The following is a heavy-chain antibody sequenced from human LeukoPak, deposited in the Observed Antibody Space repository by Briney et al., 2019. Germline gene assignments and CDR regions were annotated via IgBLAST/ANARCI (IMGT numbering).Heavy chain of an antibody. CDR1: GFTFSSYE. Sequence: GGSLRLSCAASGFTFSSYEMNWVRQAPGRGLEWVSYISSGGSTIYYADSVRGRFTISRDNAKISLYLQMNSLRAEDTAVYYCAKGGYYGSGSYITRWFDPWGQGTLVTVSS. CDR2: ISSGGSTI. J-gene: IGHJ5*02. V-gene: IGHV3-48*03. CDR3: AKGGYYGSGSYITRWFDP. D-gene: IGHD3-10*01.